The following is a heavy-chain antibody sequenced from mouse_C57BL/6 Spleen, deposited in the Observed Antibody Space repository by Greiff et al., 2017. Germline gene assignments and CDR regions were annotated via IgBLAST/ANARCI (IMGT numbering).Heavy chain of an antibody. CDR2: IDPNSGGT. D-gene: IGHD1-1*01. J-gene: IGHJ4*01. Sequence: QVQLQQPGAELVKPGASVKLSCKASGYTFTSYWMHWVKQRPGRGLEWIGRIDPNSGGTKYNEKFKSKATLTVDKPSSTAYMQLSSLTSEDSAVYYCARRSTTVVATPMDDWGQGTSVTVSS. CDR3: ARRSTTVVATPMDD. V-gene: IGHV1-72*01. CDR1: GYTFTSYW.